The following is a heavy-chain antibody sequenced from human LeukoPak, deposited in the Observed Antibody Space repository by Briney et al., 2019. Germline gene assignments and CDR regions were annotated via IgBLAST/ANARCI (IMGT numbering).Heavy chain of an antibody. CDR3: ARSHSSVRIVGATAFFDY. J-gene: IGHJ4*02. CDR2: MDPNSGNT. D-gene: IGHD1-26*01. Sequence: ASVKVSCKASGYTFTSYDINWVRQATGQGLEWMGWMDPNSGNTGYAQKFQGRVTMTRNTSISTAYMELSSLRSEDTAVYYCARSHSSVRIVGATAFFDYWGQGTLVTVSS. CDR1: GYTFTSYD. V-gene: IGHV1-8*01.